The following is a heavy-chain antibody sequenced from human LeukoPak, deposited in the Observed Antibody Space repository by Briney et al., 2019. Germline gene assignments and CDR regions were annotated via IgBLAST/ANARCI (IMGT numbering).Heavy chain of an antibody. CDR2: ISVSGSST. D-gene: IGHD1-26*01. CDR1: GFIVSNYA. J-gene: IGHJ4*02. Sequence: GGSLRLSCAASGFIVSNYAMSWVRQAPGKGLEWVSSISVSGSSTYYADSVKGRFTLSRDISKNTLYLQMNSLRVEDTAVYYCARGGGIYGLWVYWGQGTLVTVSS. V-gene: IGHV3-23*01. CDR3: ARGGGIYGLWVY.